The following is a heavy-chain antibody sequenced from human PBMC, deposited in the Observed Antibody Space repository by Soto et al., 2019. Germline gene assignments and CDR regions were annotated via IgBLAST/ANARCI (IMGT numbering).Heavy chain of an antibody. Sequence: ASVKVSCKASGYTFTGYYMHWVRQAPGQGLEWMGWINPNSGGTNYAQKFQGRVTMTRDTSISTAYMELSRLRSDDTAVYYCASEGMSSSHQEYYYYGMDVWGQGTTVTVSS. J-gene: IGHJ6*02. CDR2: INPNSGGT. CDR1: GYTFTGYY. V-gene: IGHV1-2*02. D-gene: IGHD6-13*01. CDR3: ASEGMSSSHQEYYYYGMDV.